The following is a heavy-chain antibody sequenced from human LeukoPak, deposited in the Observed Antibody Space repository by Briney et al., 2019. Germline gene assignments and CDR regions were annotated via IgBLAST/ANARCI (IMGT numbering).Heavy chain of an antibody. CDR3: ARHGPNYYDSSGPYYYYTDV. V-gene: IGHV4-39*01. CDR1: RGSLSGSGYY. Sequence: PSETLSLTCIHSRGSLSGSGYYWGWIRRPPGKGLEWIGSFYYSGSTYYNPSLKSRVTISVDTSKNHCSLKLSSVTAADTAVYYCARHGPNYYDSSGPYYYYTDVWGKGTPVTVSS. J-gene: IGHJ6*03. D-gene: IGHD3-22*01. CDR2: FYYSGST.